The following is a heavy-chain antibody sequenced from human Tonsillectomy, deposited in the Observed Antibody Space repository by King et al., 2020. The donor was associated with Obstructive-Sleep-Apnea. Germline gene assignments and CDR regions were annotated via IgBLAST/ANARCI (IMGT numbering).Heavy chain of an antibody. D-gene: IGHD6-13*01. V-gene: IGHV3-48*04. CDR3: VIDWFSSSWTWFDA. CDR1: GFTFSSSD. J-gene: IGHJ5*02. Sequence: VQLVESGGGLVQPGGSLRLSCAASGFTFSSSDMHWARQAPGKGLEWVSYISTGSDTTHYADSVQGRFTIPRDNAQNSLFLQMNSLRAEDTAVYYCVIDWFSSSWTWFDAWGQGTLVTVSS. CDR2: ISTGSDTT.